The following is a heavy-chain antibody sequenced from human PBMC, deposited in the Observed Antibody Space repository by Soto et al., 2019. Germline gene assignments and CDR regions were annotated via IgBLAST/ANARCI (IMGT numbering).Heavy chain of an antibody. CDR3: ARGPSADKVDY. CDR2: IYNSGTT. V-gene: IGHV4-30-4*01. J-gene: IGHJ4*02. CDR1: GGSINRGGYF. Sequence: QVQLQESGPGLVKPSQTLSLTCTVSGGSINRGGYFWSWLRQTPGKGLEWIGHIYNSGTTYTNPSLNRRATRSGANSPNQFSRHLRSVTAADTAISCCARGPSADKVDYWCQGTLVTVSS. D-gene: IGHD3-3*01.